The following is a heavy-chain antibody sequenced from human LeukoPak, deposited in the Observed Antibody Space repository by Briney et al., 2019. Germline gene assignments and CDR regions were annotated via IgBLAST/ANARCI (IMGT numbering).Heavy chain of an antibody. J-gene: IGHJ4*02. V-gene: IGHV1-18*04. CDR2: ISTYNGNT. CDR3: AREGQLLLDF. CDR1: GYTFTNYG. Sequence: GASVKVSCRASGYTFTNYGISWVRQAPGQGLEWMGWISTYNGNTNYAQKLKGRVTMTTDTPTRTAYMKLRSLRSDDTAVYYCAREGQLLLDFWGQGTLVAVSA. D-gene: IGHD2-2*01.